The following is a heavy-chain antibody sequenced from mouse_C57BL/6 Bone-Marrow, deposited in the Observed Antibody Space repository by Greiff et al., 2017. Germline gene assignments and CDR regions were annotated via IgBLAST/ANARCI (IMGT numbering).Heavy chain of an antibody. D-gene: IGHD4-1*01. V-gene: IGHV1-82*01. Sequence: VQLQQSGPELVKPGASVKISCTASGYAFSSSWMNWVKQRPGKGLEWIGRIYPGDGYTNYNGKFKGKATLAADKSSSTVYMQLSSLTSEDSAVYLCARGRTGFDYWGQGTALTVSA. CDR2: IYPGDGYT. CDR1: GYAFSSSW. J-gene: IGHJ2*01. CDR3: ARGRTGFDY.